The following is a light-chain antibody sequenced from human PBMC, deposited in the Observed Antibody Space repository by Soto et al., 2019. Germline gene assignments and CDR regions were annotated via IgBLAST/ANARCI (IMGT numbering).Light chain of an antibody. CDR3: QQYNSYSGT. CDR2: DAS. Sequence: DIQMTQSPSTLSASVGDRFTITCRSSQSISSWLAWYQQKPGKAPKLLIYDASSLESGVPSRFSGSGSGTEFTLTISSLQPDDFATYYCQQYNSYSGTFGQGTKVDI. CDR1: QSISSW. V-gene: IGKV1-5*01. J-gene: IGKJ1*01.